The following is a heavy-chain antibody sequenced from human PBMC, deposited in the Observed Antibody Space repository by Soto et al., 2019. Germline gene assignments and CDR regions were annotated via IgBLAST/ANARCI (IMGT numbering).Heavy chain of an antibody. CDR3: ARRGNWFDP. CDR2: IYYSGST. Sequence: QLQLQESGPGLVKPSETLSLTCTVSGGSISSSSYYWGWIRQPPGKGLEWIGRIYYSGSTYYNPALKSRVTISVDTSKNQFSLKLSSVTAADTAVYYCARRGNWFDPWGQGTLVTVST. V-gene: IGHV4-39*01. D-gene: IGHD3-10*01. J-gene: IGHJ5*02. CDR1: GGSISSSSYY.